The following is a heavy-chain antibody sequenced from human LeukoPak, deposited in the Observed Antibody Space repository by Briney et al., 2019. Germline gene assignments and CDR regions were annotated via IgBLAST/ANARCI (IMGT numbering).Heavy chain of an antibody. Sequence: GGSLRLSCAASGFTFSSYAMHWVRQAPGKGLEWVAVISYDGSNKYYADSVKGRFTISRDNSKNTLYLQMNSLRAEDTAVYYCARARYSYGPGYYYGMDVWGQGTTVTVSS. CDR2: ISYDGSNK. CDR1: GFTFSSYA. CDR3: ARARYSYGPGYYYGMDV. J-gene: IGHJ6*02. V-gene: IGHV3-30-3*01. D-gene: IGHD5-18*01.